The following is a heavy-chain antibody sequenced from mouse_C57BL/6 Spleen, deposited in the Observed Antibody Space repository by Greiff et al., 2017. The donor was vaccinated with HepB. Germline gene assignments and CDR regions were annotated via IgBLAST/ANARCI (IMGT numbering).Heavy chain of an antibody. CDR2: IDPSDSYT. CDR1: GYTFTSYW. Sequence: QVQLQQPGAELVKPGASVKLSCKASGYTFTSYWMQWVKQRPGQGLEWIGEIDPSDSYTNYNQKFKGKATLTVDTSSSTAYMQLSSLTSEDSAVYYCARDGNYKVDYFDYWGQGTTLTVSS. J-gene: IGHJ2*01. D-gene: IGHD2-1*01. V-gene: IGHV1-50*01. CDR3: ARDGNYKVDYFDY.